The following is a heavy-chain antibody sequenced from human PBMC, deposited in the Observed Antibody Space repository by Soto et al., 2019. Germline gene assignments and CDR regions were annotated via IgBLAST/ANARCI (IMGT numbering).Heavy chain of an antibody. CDR3: AYSNTWSWFDP. CDR2: IYHSGSP. J-gene: IGHJ5*02. D-gene: IGHD6-13*01. Sequence: PSETLSLTCAVSGGSIGSSNWSSWVRQPPGKGLEWIGSIYHSGSPNNNPSLKSRVTMSVDMSKNQFSLKLTSGTAADTAVYYCAYSNTWSWFDPWGQGTLVTVSS. CDR1: GGSIGSSNW. V-gene: IGHV4-4*02.